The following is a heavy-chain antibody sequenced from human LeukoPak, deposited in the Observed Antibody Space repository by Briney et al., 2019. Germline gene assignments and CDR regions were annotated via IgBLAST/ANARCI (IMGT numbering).Heavy chain of an antibody. CDR2: ISGSGGIT. J-gene: IGHJ5*02. V-gene: IGHV3-23*01. CDR1: GFTFSSYA. CDR3: AKDSGDTSGNWFDP. D-gene: IGHD6-19*01. Sequence: PGRSLRLSCVASGFTFSSYAMSWVRQAPGKGLEWVSSISGSGGITYYTDSVKGRFTISRDNSKNTLFLQMNSLRAEDTAVYYCAKDSGDTSGNWFDPWGQGTLVTVSS.